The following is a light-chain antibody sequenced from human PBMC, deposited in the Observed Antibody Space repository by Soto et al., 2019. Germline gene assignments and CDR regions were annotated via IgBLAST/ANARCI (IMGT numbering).Light chain of an antibody. J-gene: IGKJ5*01. CDR1: QSISRN. Sequence: DIQMTQSPSSLSASVGDRVTITCRASQSISRNLNWYQHKPGKAPKLLIYAASSLQNGVPSRFSGGGSGTEFTLSISSLQPEDVGTYYCQQSYTTASITFGQGTRLEI. CDR2: AAS. CDR3: QQSYTTASIT. V-gene: IGKV1-39*01.